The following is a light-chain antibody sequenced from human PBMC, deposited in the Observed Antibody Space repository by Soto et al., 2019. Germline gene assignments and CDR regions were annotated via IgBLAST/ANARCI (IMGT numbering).Light chain of an antibody. CDR2: KAS. Sequence: IQMTQSPSTLSASVGDRVTITCRASQSISSWLAWYQQKPGKAPKLLMYKASSLESGVPSRFSGSGSVTEFTLTISSLQPDDFATYYCQQYNSYSWTFGQGTKVEIK. V-gene: IGKV1-5*03. J-gene: IGKJ1*01. CDR3: QQYNSYSWT. CDR1: QSISSW.